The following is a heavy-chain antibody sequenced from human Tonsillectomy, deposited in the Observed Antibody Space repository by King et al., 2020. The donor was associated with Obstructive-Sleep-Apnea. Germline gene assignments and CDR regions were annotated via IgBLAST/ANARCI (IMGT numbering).Heavy chain of an antibody. CDR1: GFTFSSYG. CDR2: IWYDGSNK. CDR3: ARDMGNYYYGSGSYYDY. Sequence: VQLVESGGGVVQPGRSLRLSCAASGFTFSSYGMHWVRQAPGKGLEWGAVIWYDGSNKYYADSVKGRFTISRDNSKNTLYLQMNSLRAEDTAVYYCARDMGNYYYGSGSYYDYWGQGTLVTVSS. V-gene: IGHV3-33*01. J-gene: IGHJ4*02. D-gene: IGHD3-10*01.